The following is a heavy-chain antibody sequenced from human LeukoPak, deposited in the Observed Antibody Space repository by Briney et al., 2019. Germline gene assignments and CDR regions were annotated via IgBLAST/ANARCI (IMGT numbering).Heavy chain of an antibody. CDR1: GYTLTNYP. CDR3: ARDPVGSHGAFDI. CDR2: INTNTGNP. D-gene: IGHD6-13*01. V-gene: IGHV7-4-1*02. Sequence: ASVKVSCKASGYTLTNYPMNWVRQAPGQGLEWMGWINTNTGNPTYAQGFTGRFVFSLDTSVSTAYLQINSLKAEGTAVYYCARDPVGSHGAFDIWGQGTMVTVSS. J-gene: IGHJ3*02.